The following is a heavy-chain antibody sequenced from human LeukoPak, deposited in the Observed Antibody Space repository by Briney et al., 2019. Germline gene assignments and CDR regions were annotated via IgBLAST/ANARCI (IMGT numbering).Heavy chain of an antibody. D-gene: IGHD5-18*01. J-gene: IGHJ4*02. CDR1: GLTFTSYA. V-gene: IGHV3-64D*06. CDR3: VGTAMVKGFFDY. Sequence: GGSLRLSCSASGLTFTSYAMHWVRQAPGKGLEYVSAISSNGGSTYYADSVKGRFTISRDNSKNTLYLQMSSLRAEDTAVYYCVGTAMVKGFFDYWGQGTLVTVSS. CDR2: ISSNGGST.